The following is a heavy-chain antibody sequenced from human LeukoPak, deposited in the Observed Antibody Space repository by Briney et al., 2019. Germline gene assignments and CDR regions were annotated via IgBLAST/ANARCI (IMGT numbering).Heavy chain of an antibody. CDR1: GYTFTSYD. J-gene: IGHJ5*02. CDR2: MNPNSGNT. Sequence: ASVKVSCKASGYTFTSYDINWVRQATGQGLEWMGWMNPNSGNTGYAQKFQGRVTMTRNTSISTAYMELSSLRSEDTAVYYCARGRGYCSGWYTNWFDPWGQGTLVTVSS. V-gene: IGHV1-8*01. CDR3: ARGRGYCSGWYTNWFDP. D-gene: IGHD6-19*01.